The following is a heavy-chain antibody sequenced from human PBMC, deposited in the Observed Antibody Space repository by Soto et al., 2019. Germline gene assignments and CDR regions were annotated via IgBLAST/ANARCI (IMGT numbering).Heavy chain of an antibody. D-gene: IGHD3-10*01. CDR2: IYWDNDK. CDR3: ARSLWFGELH. CDR1: GFSLSTTGVG. Sequence: QITLKESGPTLVKPTQTLTLTCSFSGFSLSTTGVGVGWNRQSPGKALEWLAIIYWDNDKRYSPSLKSRVTIPKHTSKTPVVLTVTNMDPVDTGTYYCARSLWFGELHWGQGALVTVSS. V-gene: IGHV2-5*02. J-gene: IGHJ4*02.